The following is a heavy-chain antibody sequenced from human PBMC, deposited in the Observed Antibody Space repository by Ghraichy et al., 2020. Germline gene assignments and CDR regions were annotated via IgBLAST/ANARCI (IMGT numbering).Heavy chain of an antibody. Sequence: ETLSLTCAASGFTFSSYWMHWVRQAPGKGLVWVSRINSDGGSTTYADSVKGRFTISKDNAKNTLYLQINSLRAEDTAVYYCVKDLVGGGFGAYGMDVWGQGTTVTVSS. CDR3: VKDLVGGGFGAYGMDV. CDR2: INSDGGST. CDR1: GFTFSSYW. V-gene: IGHV3-74*01. J-gene: IGHJ6*02. D-gene: IGHD2-21*01.